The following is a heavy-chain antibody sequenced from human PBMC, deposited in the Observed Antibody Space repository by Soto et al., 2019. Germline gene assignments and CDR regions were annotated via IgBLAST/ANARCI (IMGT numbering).Heavy chain of an antibody. J-gene: IGHJ4*02. Sequence: GGSLRLSCAVSGFTFTTYWMHWVRQAPGKGPEWVARVNGDGSSTAYADPVKGRFTIARDNAKNTLYLQMNSLRVEDTAVYFCAREYGNSILPLDYWGQGTRVTVSS. CDR2: VNGDGSST. CDR1: GFTFTTYW. CDR3: AREYGNSILPLDY. D-gene: IGHD4-17*01. V-gene: IGHV3-74*01.